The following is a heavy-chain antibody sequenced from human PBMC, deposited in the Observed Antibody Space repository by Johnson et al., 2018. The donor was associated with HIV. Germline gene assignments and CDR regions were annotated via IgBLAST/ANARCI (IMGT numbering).Heavy chain of an antibody. CDR1: GFTFTSYA. Sequence: QVQLVESGGGVVQPGRSLRLSCAASGFTFTSYAMHWVRQAPGKGLEWVAVVSYDGSTKYYADSVKGRFTISRDNSENTLYLQMNSLRAEDTAVYYCAREWDPRTPDAFDIWGQGTMVTVSS. CDR2: VSYDGSTK. CDR3: AREWDPRTPDAFDI. V-gene: IGHV3-30*04. J-gene: IGHJ3*02. D-gene: IGHD1-26*01.